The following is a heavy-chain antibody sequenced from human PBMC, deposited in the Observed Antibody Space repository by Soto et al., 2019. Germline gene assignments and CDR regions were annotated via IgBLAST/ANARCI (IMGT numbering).Heavy chain of an antibody. CDR2: IYSSGST. D-gene: IGHD3-10*02. Sequence: QLRLQESGPGLVKPSETLSLTCAVSGGSIGSSSYFWGWIRQSPETGLEWIGTIYSSGSTYYNPSLKSRITMSTDTSKNQFSLKLGSVTAADTAVYYCTRRRFGVRGVTTMDVWGPGTTVTVSS. CDR3: TRRRFGVRGVTTMDV. V-gene: IGHV4-39*01. J-gene: IGHJ6*02. CDR1: GGSIGSSSYF.